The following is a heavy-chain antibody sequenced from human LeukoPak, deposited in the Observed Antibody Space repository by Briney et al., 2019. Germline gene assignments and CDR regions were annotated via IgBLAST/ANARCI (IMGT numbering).Heavy chain of an antibody. Sequence: SVKVSCKASGYTFTSYGISWVRQAPGQGLEWMGGIIPIFGIANNAQKFQGRVTITADKSTSTAYMELSSLRSEDTAVYYCARDLEMATTLYLYFDLWGRGTLVTVSS. V-gene: IGHV1-69*10. CDR2: IIPIFGIA. D-gene: IGHD5-24*01. CDR1: GYTFTSYG. J-gene: IGHJ2*01. CDR3: ARDLEMATTLYLYFDL.